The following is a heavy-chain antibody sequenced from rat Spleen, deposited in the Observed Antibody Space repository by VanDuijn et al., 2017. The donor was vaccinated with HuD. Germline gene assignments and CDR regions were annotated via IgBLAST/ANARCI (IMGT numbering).Heavy chain of an antibody. CDR2: ISYDGGST. Sequence: EVKLVESGGGLVQPGRSLKLSCAASGFNFNEYWMGWVRQAPTKGLEWVTSISYDGGSTYYRDSVKGRFTISRDNAKNSLYLQMDSLRSEDTATYYCTTANSGGYSELYYFDYWGQGVMVTVSS. D-gene: IGHD1-11*01. J-gene: IGHJ2*01. V-gene: IGHV5-20*01. CDR3: TTANSGGYSELYYFDY. CDR1: GFNFNEYW.